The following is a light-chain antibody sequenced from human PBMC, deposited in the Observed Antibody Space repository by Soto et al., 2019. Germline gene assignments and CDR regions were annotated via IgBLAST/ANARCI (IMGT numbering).Light chain of an antibody. CDR2: GAS. V-gene: IGKV3-15*01. J-gene: IGKJ4*01. Sequence: EIVMTQSPATLSVSPGERATLSCRASQSVGRNLAWYQQKPGQAPRLLIYGASTRATGIQARFSGSGSEKAFTRTNSCLQSEDFAVYSCQQYNHWPPLTFGRGTKVEIK. CDR1: QSVGRN. CDR3: QQYNHWPPLT.